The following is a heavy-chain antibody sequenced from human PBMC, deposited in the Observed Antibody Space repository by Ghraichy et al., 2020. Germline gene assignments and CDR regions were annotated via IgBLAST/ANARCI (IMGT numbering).Heavy chain of an antibody. CDR2: IGASGGST. CDR3: ARYTTATTMRPRYGMDV. Sequence: GGSLRLSCAASGFTFTDYAMSWVRQAAGKGLEWVSAIGASGGSTYYADSVKGRFTISRDNSKNTLYLQMNSLRAEDTAIFYCARYTTATTMRPRYGMDVWGQGTTVTVSS. CDR1: GFTFTDYA. V-gene: IGHV3-23*01. J-gene: IGHJ6*02. D-gene: IGHD4-17*01.